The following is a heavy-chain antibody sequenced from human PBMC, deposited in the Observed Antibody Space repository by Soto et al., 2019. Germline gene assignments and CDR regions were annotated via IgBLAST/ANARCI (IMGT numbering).Heavy chain of an antibody. D-gene: IGHD4-17*01. CDR2: ISWNCGNI. V-gene: IGHV3-9*01. Sequence: EVQLVESGGGLVQPGRSLRLSCAASGFIFDVYAIHWVRQAPGKGLEWVSSISWNCGNIGYADSVKGRFNISRDNDKNSMYLQMNSVRGEDTAFYYCAKGASTTVFAFNDYWGQGTLVTVSS. CDR3: AKGASTTVFAFNDY. J-gene: IGHJ4*02. CDR1: GFIFDVYA.